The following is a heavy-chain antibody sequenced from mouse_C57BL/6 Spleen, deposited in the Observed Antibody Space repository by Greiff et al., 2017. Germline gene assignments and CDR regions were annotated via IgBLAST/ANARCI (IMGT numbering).Heavy chain of an antibody. V-gene: IGHV5-17*01. Sequence: EVMLVESGGGLVKPGGSLKLSCAASGFTFSDYGMHWVRQAPEKGLEWVAYISSGSSTIYYADTVKGRFTISRDNAKNTLFLQMTSLRSEDTAMYYCAGEDYYGSSIWYFDVWGTGTTVTVSS. D-gene: IGHD1-1*01. CDR1: GFTFSDYG. CDR3: AGEDYYGSSIWYFDV. J-gene: IGHJ1*03. CDR2: ISSGSSTI.